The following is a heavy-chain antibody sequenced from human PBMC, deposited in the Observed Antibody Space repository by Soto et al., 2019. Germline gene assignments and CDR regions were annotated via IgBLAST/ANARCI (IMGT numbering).Heavy chain of an antibody. V-gene: IGHV3-49*03. CDR3: TRDSSPDSSGYYYDY. J-gene: IGHJ4*02. D-gene: IGHD3-22*01. CDR1: GFTFGDYA. Sequence: GGSLRLSCTASGFTFGDYAMSWFRQAPGKGLEWVGSIRSKAYGGTTEYAASVKGRFTISRDDSKSIAYLQMNSLKTEDTAVYYCTRDSSPDSSGYYYDYWGQGTLVTVSS. CDR2: IRSKAYGGTT.